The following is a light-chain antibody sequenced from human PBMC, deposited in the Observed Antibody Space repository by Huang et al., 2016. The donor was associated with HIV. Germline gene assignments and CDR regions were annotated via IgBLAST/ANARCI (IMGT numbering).Light chain of an antibody. Sequence: IVLTQSPGTLSLSPGERATLSCRASQRVRSSYLAWYQQKLGQAPRLLIFDASDRANGIPDRFSGSGSGTDFTLTITRLGPEDFAVYYCQQYDTSPRTFGQGTKVEI. CDR2: DAS. V-gene: IGKV3-20*01. CDR1: QRVRSSY. J-gene: IGKJ1*01. CDR3: QQYDTSPRT.